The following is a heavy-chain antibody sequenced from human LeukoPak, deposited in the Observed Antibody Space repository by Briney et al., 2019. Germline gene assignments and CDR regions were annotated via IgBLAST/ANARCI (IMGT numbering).Heavy chain of an antibody. V-gene: IGHV4-34*01. J-gene: IGHJ4*02. CDR3: AGMEMATKEFDY. CDR2: INHSGST. CDR1: GGSFSGYY. D-gene: IGHD5-24*01. Sequence: SETLSLTCAVYGGSFSGYYWSWIRQPPGKGLEWIGEINHSGSTKYNPSLKSRVTISVDTTTNQFSLMLRSVTTADTAVYYCAGMEMATKEFDYWGQGTLVIVSS.